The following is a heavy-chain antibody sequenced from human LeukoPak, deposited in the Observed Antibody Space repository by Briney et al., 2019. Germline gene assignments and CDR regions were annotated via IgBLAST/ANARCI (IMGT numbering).Heavy chain of an antibody. J-gene: IGHJ4*02. CDR3: AKQYCSGGSCYYYFDY. D-gene: IGHD2-15*01. CDR2: FRGSGGTT. CDR1: GFTLSKYA. V-gene: IGHV3-23*01. Sequence: GGCLRLSRAASGFTLSKYAMRWVSHAPARGRGWVSDFRGSGGTTYYADSVKGRFTISRDNSKNTLYLQMNSARAEDTAGYYCAKQYCSGGSCYYYFDYRGQGTLVTVSS.